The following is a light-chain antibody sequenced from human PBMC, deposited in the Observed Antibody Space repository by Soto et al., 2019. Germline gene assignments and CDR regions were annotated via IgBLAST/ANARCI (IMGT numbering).Light chain of an antibody. CDR2: EVT. Sequence: QSVLTQPPSASGSPGQSVTISCTGTSSDVGAYNYVSWYQQHPGKAPKLIIYEVTKRPSGVPDRFSGSKSGNTASLTVSGLQADDEADYYCSSYEGSNNLFGNGTKVTV. J-gene: IGLJ1*01. CDR1: SSDVGAYNY. CDR3: SSYEGSNNL. V-gene: IGLV2-8*01.